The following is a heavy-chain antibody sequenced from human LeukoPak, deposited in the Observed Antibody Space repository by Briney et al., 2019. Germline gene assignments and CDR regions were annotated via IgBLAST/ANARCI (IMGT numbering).Heavy chain of an antibody. CDR2: TSPDEGLK. CDR1: GFTFANYV. D-gene: IGHD1-26*01. J-gene: IGHJ4*02. CDR3: AKDRRRATY. Sequence: PGRPLRLSCAASGFTFANYVTHWVRQAPGKGLEWVAVTSPDEGLKFYADSVKGRFTISRDNSKNTLYLQMNSLRAENTAVYYCAKDRRRATYWGQGTLVTVSS. V-gene: IGHV3-30*04.